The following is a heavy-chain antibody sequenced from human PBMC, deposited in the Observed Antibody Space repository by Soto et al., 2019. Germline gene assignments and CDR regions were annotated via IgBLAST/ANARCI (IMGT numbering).Heavy chain of an antibody. D-gene: IGHD6-19*01. CDR2: ISSSSSTI. CDR1: GFTFSSYS. CDR3: ARDLHSSGWDGGPMDV. Sequence: VSLRLSCAASGFTFSSYSMNWVRQAPGKGLEWVSYISSSSSTIYYADSVKGRLTISRDNAKNSLYLQMNSLRDEDTAVYYCARDLHSSGWDGGPMDVWGRGTTVTVSS. V-gene: IGHV3-48*02. J-gene: IGHJ6*02.